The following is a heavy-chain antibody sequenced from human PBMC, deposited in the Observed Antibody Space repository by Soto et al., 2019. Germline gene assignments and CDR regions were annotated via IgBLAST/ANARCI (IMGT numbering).Heavy chain of an antibody. CDR1: GGTFRSYA. D-gene: IGHD5-12*01. CDR2: IIPIFGTA. Sequence: QVQLVQSGAEVKKPGSSVKVSCKASGGTFRSYAISWVRQAPGQGLEWMGGIIPIFGTANYAQKFQGRVTITADEPTSTAYMELSSLRSEDTAVYYSATSVATYYYNGMDVWGQRPIVTVSS. J-gene: IGHJ6*02. CDR3: ATSVATYYYNGMDV. V-gene: IGHV1-69*12.